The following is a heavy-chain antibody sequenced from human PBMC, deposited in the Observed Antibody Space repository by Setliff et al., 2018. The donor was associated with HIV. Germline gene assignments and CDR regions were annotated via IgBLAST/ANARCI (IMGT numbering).Heavy chain of an antibody. J-gene: IGHJ4*02. Sequence: ASVKVSCKASGYTFSSNYMHWVRQAPGQGLEWMGGINAGTGNTKYSQKFQDRVTISRDIHANTAYMELISLRSEDTAIYYCARSLREYSYGSPDYWGPGTLVTVSS. CDR3: ARSLREYSYGSPDY. CDR1: GYTFSSNY. V-gene: IGHV1-3*01. CDR2: INAGTGNT. D-gene: IGHD5-18*01.